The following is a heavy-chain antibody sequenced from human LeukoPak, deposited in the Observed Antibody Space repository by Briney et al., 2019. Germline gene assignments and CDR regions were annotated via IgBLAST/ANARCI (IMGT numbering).Heavy chain of an antibody. J-gene: IGHJ4*02. Sequence: SETLSLTCTVSGGSISSYYWSWIRQPPGKGLEWIGYIYYSGSTNYNPSLKSRVTISVDTSKNQFSLKLSSVTAADTAVYYCARLLTYSSGWYFDYWGQGTLVTVPS. CDR1: GGSISSYY. CDR2: IYYSGST. CDR3: ARLLTYSSGWYFDY. D-gene: IGHD6-19*01. V-gene: IGHV4-59*01.